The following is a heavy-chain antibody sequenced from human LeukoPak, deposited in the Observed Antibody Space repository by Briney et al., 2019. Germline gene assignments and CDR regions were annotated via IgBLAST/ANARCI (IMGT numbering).Heavy chain of an antibody. CDR2: MNGEGTTI. J-gene: IGHJ4*02. Sequence: GGSLRLSCATSGLTFRTTWMHWVRQAPGKGLMWVSRMNGEGTTIDYADSVKGRFTVSRDYAKNTLFLQMINLRTEDTALYFCATARNFRFEYWGQRSLVIVSA. CDR1: GLTFRTTW. V-gene: IGHV3-74*01. D-gene: IGHD1-7*01. CDR3: ATARNFRFEY.